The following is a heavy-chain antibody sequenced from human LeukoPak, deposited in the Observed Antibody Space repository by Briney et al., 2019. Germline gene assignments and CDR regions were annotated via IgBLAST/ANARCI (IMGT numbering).Heavy chain of an antibody. D-gene: IGHD4-17*01. J-gene: IGHJ4*02. CDR2: ISSSGSTI. Sequence: GGSLRLSCAASGFTFSSYEMNWVRQAPGKGLEWVSYISSSGSTIYYADSVKGRFTISRDNAKNSLYLQMNSLRAEDTAVYYCAREYGDYEVLFDYWGQGTLATVSS. V-gene: IGHV3-48*03. CDR3: AREYGDYEVLFDY. CDR1: GFTFSSYE.